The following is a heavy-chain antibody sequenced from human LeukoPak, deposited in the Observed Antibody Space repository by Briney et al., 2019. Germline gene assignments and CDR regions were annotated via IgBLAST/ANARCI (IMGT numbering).Heavy chain of an antibody. CDR2: ISAYNGNT. Sequence: ASVKVSCKASGYTFTSYGISWVRQAPGQGLEWMGWISAYNGNTNYAQKLQGRVTMTTDTSTSTAYMELRSLRSDDTAVYYCARGMYYYDSSGYRHRWYFDYWGQGTLVTVSS. CDR3: ARGMYYYDSSGYRHRWYFDY. CDR1: GYTFTSYG. V-gene: IGHV1-18*01. J-gene: IGHJ4*02. D-gene: IGHD3-22*01.